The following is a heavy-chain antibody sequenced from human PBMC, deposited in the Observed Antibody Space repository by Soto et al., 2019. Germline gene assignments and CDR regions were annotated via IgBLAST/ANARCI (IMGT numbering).Heavy chain of an antibody. J-gene: IGHJ3*02. CDR3: AREGSDSSGADAFDI. CDR2: IWYDGSNK. D-gene: IGHD3-22*01. Sequence: QVQLVESGGGVVQPGRSLRLSCAASGFTFSSYGMHWVRQAPGKGLEWVAVIWYDGSNKYYADSVKGRFTISRDNSKNTLYLQMNSLRAEDTAVYYCAREGSDSSGADAFDIWGQGTMVTVSS. V-gene: IGHV3-33*01. CDR1: GFTFSSYG.